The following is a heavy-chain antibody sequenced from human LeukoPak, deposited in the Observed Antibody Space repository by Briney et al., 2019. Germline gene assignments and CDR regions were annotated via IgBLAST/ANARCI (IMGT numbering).Heavy chain of an antibody. J-gene: IGHJ4*02. V-gene: IGHV4-39*01. Sequence: PSQTLSLTCAVSGGSISSSSYYWGWIRQPPGKGLEWIGSIYYSGSTYYNPSLKSRVTISVDTSKNQFSLKLSSVTAADTAVYYCAGLAVAGFDYWGQGTLVTVSS. CDR2: IYYSGST. CDR3: AGLAVAGFDY. CDR1: GGSISSSSYY. D-gene: IGHD6-19*01.